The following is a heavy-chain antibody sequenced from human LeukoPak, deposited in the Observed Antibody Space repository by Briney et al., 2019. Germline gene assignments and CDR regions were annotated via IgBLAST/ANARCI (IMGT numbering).Heavy chain of an antibody. CDR2: ISSSSSYT. J-gene: IGHJ6*04. CDR1: RFTFSDYY. V-gene: IGHV3-11*06. CDR3: AREHLYYYGSGSYGGMDV. Sequence: GGSLRLSCAASRFTFSDYYMSWIRQAPGKGLEWVSYISSSSSYTNYADSVKGRFTISRDNAKNSLYLQMNSLRAEDTAVYYCAREHLYYYGSGSYGGMDVWGKGTTVTVSS. D-gene: IGHD3-10*01.